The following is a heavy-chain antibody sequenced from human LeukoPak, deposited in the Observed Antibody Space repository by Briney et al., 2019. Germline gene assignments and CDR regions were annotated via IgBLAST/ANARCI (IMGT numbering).Heavy chain of an antibody. Sequence: GGSLRLSCAASGFTFANAWMNWVRKAPGKGLEWVGRIKSKRDGGATDYAAPVKGRFTISRDDSKNMLFLQMNSLKTEDTALYYCTTLTVVGVGTATHSDYWGQGSLVTVSS. CDR2: IKSKRDGGAT. CDR1: GFTFANAW. J-gene: IGHJ4*02. D-gene: IGHD2-15*01. V-gene: IGHV3-15*01. CDR3: TTLTVVGVGTATHSDY.